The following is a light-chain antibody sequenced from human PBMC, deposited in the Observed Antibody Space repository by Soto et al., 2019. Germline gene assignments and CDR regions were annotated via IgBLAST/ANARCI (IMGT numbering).Light chain of an antibody. CDR2: INYDGTH. CDR1: SGYSTNA. Sequence: QAVVTQSPSASASLGASVKLTVTLSSGYSTNAIAWHQQQSEKGPRFLMKINYDGTHSKGDGFFDRFSGSSSGAERHLSISSLQSEDEADYYCQSLGTGIQVFGGGTKLTVL. CDR3: QSLGTGIQV. J-gene: IGLJ3*02. V-gene: IGLV4-69*01.